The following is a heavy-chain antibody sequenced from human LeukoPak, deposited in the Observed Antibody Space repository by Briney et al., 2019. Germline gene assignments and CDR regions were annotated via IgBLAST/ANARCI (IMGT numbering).Heavy chain of an antibody. CDR2: ISSSSVFI. CDR3: ARCSGGTCFNYYGMDV. Sequence: GGSLRLSCTASGFTFSDYSMNWVRQAPGKGLEWVSSISSSSVFIYHADSVKGRFTISRDNAKKSLYLQTNSLRGEDTAVYYCARCSGGTCFNYYGMDVWGKGTTVTVSS. J-gene: IGHJ6*04. V-gene: IGHV3-21*01. CDR1: GFTFSDYS. D-gene: IGHD2-15*01.